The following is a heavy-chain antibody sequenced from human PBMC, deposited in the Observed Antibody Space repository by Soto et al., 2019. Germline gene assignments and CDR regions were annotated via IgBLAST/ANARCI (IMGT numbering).Heavy chain of an antibody. CDR3: ARSGSSWSIYYYYGMDV. CDR2: IYYSGST. D-gene: IGHD6-13*01. V-gene: IGHV4-31*03. Sequence: PSETLSPTCPVSGASISSGGYYWSWIRQHPGKGLEWIGYIYYSGSTYYNPSLKSRVTISVDTSKNQFSLKLSSVTAADTAVYYCARSGSSWSIYYYYGMDVWGQGTTVTVSS. CDR1: GASISSGGYY. J-gene: IGHJ6*02.